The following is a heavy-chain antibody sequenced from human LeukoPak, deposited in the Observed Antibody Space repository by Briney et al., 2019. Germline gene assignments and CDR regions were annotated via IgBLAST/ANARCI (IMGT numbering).Heavy chain of an antibody. CDR1: GYTFTSYY. Sequence: ASVKVSCKASGYTFTSYYMHWVRQAPGQGLEWMGIINPNGGSTSYAQKFQGRVTMTRDMSTSTVYMELSSLRSEDTAVYYCARGYQYYYDSSGYSDAFDIWGQGTMVTVSS. J-gene: IGHJ3*02. CDR3: ARGYQYYYDSSGYSDAFDI. D-gene: IGHD3-22*01. V-gene: IGHV1-46*01. CDR2: INPNGGST.